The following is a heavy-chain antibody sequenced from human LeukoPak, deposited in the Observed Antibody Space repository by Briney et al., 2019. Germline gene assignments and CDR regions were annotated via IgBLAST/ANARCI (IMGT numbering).Heavy chain of an antibody. Sequence: PGGSLRLSCAASGFTFGDYAMYWVRQAPGKGLEWVSGINWNSDSIGYADFVKGRFTISRDNAKNSLYLQMNSLRGEDMALYYCARSLTRGQRNAFDVWGQGTMVTVSS. J-gene: IGHJ3*01. D-gene: IGHD6-25*01. CDR3: ARSLTRGQRNAFDV. CDR2: INWNSDSI. V-gene: IGHV3-9*03. CDR1: GFTFGDYA.